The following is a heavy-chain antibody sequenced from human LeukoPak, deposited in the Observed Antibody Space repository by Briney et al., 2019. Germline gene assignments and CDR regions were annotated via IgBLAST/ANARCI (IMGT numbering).Heavy chain of an antibody. Sequence: PSETLSLTCTVSGGSISSYYWSWIRQPPGKGLEWIGYIYYSGSTNYNPSLKSRVTISVDTSTNQFSLKLSSVTAADTAVYYCARRGPGGRAFDIWGQGTMVTVSS. CDR3: ARRGPGGRAFDI. CDR2: IYYSGST. J-gene: IGHJ3*02. V-gene: IGHV4-59*08. D-gene: IGHD3-16*01. CDR1: GGSISSYY.